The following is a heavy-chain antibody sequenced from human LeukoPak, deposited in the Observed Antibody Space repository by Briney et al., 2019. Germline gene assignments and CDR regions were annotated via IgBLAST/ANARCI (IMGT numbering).Heavy chain of an antibody. V-gene: IGHV3-48*04. CDR1: GFTFSSYW. Sequence: GGSLRLSCAASGFTFSSYWMSWVRQAPGKGLEWVSYISSSGSTIYYADSVKGRFTISRDNAKNSLYLQMNSLRVEDTAVYYCAKDLSGSLDYWGQGTLVTVSS. J-gene: IGHJ4*02. D-gene: IGHD5-12*01. CDR2: ISSSGSTI. CDR3: AKDLSGSLDY.